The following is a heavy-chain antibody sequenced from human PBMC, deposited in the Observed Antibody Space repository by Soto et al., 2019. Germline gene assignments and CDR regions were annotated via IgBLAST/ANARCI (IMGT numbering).Heavy chain of an antibody. CDR1: GGSFSGYY. Sequence: QVQLQQWGAGLLKPSETLSLTCAVYGGSFSGYYWSWIRQPPGKGLEWSGELNHSGSTHYNPSLKSRVTLSVDTSKNQFSLKLSSVTAADTAVYYCASSSHCSGGSCYSKRYFDLWGRGTLVTVSS. CDR2: LNHSGST. V-gene: IGHV4-34*01. J-gene: IGHJ2*01. CDR3: ASSSHCSGGSCYSKRYFDL. D-gene: IGHD2-15*01.